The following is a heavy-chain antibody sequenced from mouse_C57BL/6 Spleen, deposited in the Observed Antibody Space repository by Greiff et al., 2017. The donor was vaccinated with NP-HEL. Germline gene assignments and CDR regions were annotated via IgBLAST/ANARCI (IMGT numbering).Heavy chain of an antibody. CDR1: GYTFTSYW. CDR2: LNPSNGGT. CDR3: ARSELDAWFAY. V-gene: IGHV1-53*01. D-gene: IGHD4-1*01. Sequence: QVQLKQPGTELVKPGASVKLSCKASGYTFTSYWMHWVKLRPGQGLEWIGNLNPSNGGTNYYAKFQSKATLTVAKSSSTAYMQLSSLTAEDSAVYYCARSELDAWFAYWGQGTLVTVSA. J-gene: IGHJ3*01.